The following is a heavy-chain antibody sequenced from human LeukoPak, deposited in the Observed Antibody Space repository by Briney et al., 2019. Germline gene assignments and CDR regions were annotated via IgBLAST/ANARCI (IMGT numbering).Heavy chain of an antibody. Sequence: GGSLRLSCAASGFTFSSYAMHWVRQAPGKGLEWVAVISYDGSNKYYADSVKGRFTISRDNSKNTLYLQMNSLRAEDTAVYYCARDKYNWNQGFDYWGQGTLVTVSS. CDR3: ARDKYNWNQGFDY. V-gene: IGHV3-30*04. CDR1: GFTFSSYA. D-gene: IGHD1-1*01. J-gene: IGHJ4*02. CDR2: ISYDGSNK.